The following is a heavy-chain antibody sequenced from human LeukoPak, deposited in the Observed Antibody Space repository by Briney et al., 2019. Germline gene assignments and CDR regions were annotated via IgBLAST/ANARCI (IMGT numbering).Heavy chain of an antibody. V-gene: IGHV4-4*02. Sequence: SETLSLTCAVSGGSISSSNWWSWVRQPPGKGLEWIGEIYHSGSTNYNPSLKSRVTISVDTSKNQFSLKLSSVTAADTAVYYCARQRYGIADDYWGQGTLVTVSS. CDR3: ARQRYGIADDY. J-gene: IGHJ4*02. D-gene: IGHD6-13*01. CDR2: IYHSGST. CDR1: GGSISSSNW.